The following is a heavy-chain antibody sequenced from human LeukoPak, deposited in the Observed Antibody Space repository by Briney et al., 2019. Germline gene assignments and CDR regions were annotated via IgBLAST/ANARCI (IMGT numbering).Heavy chain of an antibody. CDR1: GYSFDSYW. D-gene: IGHD3-22*01. J-gene: IGHJ4*02. V-gene: IGHV5-51*01. Sequence: GESLKISCKVSGYSFDSYWIGWVRQVPGKGLEWMGIIYPGDSDTRYSPSFRGQVTISADKSISTAYLQWSSLKAPDTAIYYCARTGIGNYYDTAGYYQPPVYWGQGTLVIVSS. CDR3: ARTGIGNYYDTAGYYQPPVY. CDR2: IYPGDSDT.